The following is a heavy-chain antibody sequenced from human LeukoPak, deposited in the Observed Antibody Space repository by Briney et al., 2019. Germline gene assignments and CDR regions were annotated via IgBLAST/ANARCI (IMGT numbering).Heavy chain of an antibody. J-gene: IGHJ4*02. V-gene: IGHV3-11*04. Sequence: PGGSLRLSCAASGFTFSDYNMRWIRQAPGKGLEWVSYITYSSSTIYYADSVKGRFTISRDNAKNSLYLQMNSLRVDDTAVYYCARDRLHYGEYEKTLDYWGQGTLVTVSS. D-gene: IGHD4-17*01. CDR2: ITYSSSTI. CDR3: ARDRLHYGEYEKTLDY. CDR1: GFTFSDYN.